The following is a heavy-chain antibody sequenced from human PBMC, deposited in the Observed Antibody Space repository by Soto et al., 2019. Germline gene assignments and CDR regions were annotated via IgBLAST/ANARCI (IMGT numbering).Heavy chain of an antibody. CDR1: GGSITSSFY. D-gene: IGHD6-13*01. CDR2: IYGTGNT. J-gene: IGHJ6*02. V-gene: IGHV4-39*01. Sequence: QLQLQESGPGLVKPSETLSLSCTVSGGSITSSFYWGWIRQPPGKGLEWIGSIYGTGNTYYNPSLKGRVTISADTSKNQFSLNLISVTAADTAVYYCRSSSRYSTDVCGQWATVTVSS. CDR3: RSSSRYSTDV.